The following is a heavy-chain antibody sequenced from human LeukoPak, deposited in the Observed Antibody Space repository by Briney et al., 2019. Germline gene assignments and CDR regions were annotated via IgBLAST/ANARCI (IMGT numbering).Heavy chain of an antibody. D-gene: IGHD1-7*01. V-gene: IGHV3-21*01. CDR1: GFTFSSYS. Sequence: SGGSLRLSCAASGFTFSSYSMNWVRQAPGKGLEWVSSISSSSSYIYYADSVKGRFTISRDSAKNSLYLQMNSLRAEDTAVYYCARGITGTPTWFDPWGQGTLVTVSS. J-gene: IGHJ5*02. CDR3: ARGITGTPTWFDP. CDR2: ISSSSSYI.